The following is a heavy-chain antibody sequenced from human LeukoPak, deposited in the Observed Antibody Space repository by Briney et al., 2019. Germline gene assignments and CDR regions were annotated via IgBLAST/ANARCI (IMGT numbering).Heavy chain of an antibody. CDR1: GYMFPSYA. CDR3: ARNYYEYYDSSGYYPY. CDR2: ISVYNGNT. J-gene: IGHJ4*02. D-gene: IGHD3-22*01. Sequence: GASVKVSCKASGYMFPSYAITWLRQAPGQGLEWMGWISVYNGNTNYAQKFQGRVTMTTDTSTSTAYMELRSLRSDDTAVYYCARNYYEYYDSSGYYPYWGQGTLVTVSS. V-gene: IGHV1-18*01.